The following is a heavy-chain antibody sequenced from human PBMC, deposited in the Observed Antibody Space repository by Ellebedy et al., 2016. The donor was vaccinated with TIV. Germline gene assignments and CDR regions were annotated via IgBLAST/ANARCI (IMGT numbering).Heavy chain of an antibody. Sequence: GESLKISCKASGYSFSTYWITWVRQMPGKGLEWMGKIDPTDSYTNYSPSFQGLVTISADESASTADLQWPSLKASDSATYYCSRHRGYGMDVWGQGTTVTVSS. J-gene: IGHJ6*02. D-gene: IGHD3-10*01. CDR2: IDPTDSYT. CDR3: SRHRGYGMDV. V-gene: IGHV5-10-1*01. CDR1: GYSFSTYW.